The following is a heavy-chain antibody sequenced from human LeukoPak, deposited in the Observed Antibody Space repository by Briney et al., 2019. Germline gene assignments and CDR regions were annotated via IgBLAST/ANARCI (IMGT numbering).Heavy chain of an antibody. D-gene: IGHD2-2*01. CDR3: ARHCSSTSCPFDY. J-gene: IGHJ4*02. CDR1: GGSISGSNHY. CDR2: IYYSGTT. Sequence: SETLSLTCTVSGGSISGSNHYWGWIRQPPGKGLEWIGSIYYSGTTHYNPSLKSRVTISVDTSKNQFSLKLSSVTAADTAVYYCARHCSSTSCPFDYWGQGTLVTVSS. V-gene: IGHV4-39*01.